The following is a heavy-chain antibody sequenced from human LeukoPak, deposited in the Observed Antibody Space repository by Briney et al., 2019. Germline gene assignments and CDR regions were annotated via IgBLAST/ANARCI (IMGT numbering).Heavy chain of an antibody. J-gene: IGHJ4*02. V-gene: IGHV3-30*03. D-gene: IGHD5-18*01. Sequence: GGSLRLSCVASEFTFRSYDMHWVRQAPGKGLEWVAVISYDGSNKDYADSVKGRFTISRDNTKNTLFLQMNSLRAEDTAVYYCRVQLWPLDYWGQGTLVTVSS. CDR1: EFTFRSYD. CDR3: RVQLWPLDY. CDR2: ISYDGSNK.